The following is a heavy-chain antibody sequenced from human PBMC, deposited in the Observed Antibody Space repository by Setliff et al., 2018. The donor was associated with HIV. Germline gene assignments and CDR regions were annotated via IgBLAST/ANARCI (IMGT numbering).Heavy chain of an antibody. V-gene: IGHV1-18*01. Sequence: ASVKVSCKASGYTFTTSGVSWFRQAPGQGLEWMGWIGTYNGDTKFAQRFQGRVTMATDKSESTAYMELRSLRSDDTDVYFCARAIKLETFDFWGQGTLVTVSS. CDR1: GYTFTTSG. CDR3: ARAIKLETFDF. CDR2: IGTYNGDT. J-gene: IGHJ4*02. D-gene: IGHD1-1*01.